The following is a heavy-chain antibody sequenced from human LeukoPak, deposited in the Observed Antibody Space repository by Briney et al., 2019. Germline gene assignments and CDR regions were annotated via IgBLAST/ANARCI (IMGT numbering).Heavy chain of an antibody. CDR2: ISGSGGST. D-gene: IGHD3-10*01. V-gene: IGHV3-23*01. Sequence: GGSLRLSCAASGFTFSSYAMSWVRQAPGKGLEWVSAISGSGGSTYYADPVKGRFTISRDNPKNTLYLQMNSLRAEDTAVYYCAKAGSGSYYNYGFDYWGQGTLVTVSS. J-gene: IGHJ4*02. CDR1: GFTFSSYA. CDR3: AKAGSGSYYNYGFDY.